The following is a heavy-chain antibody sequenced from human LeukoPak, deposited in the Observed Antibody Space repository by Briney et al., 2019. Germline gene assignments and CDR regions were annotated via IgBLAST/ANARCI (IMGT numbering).Heavy chain of an antibody. CDR2: ISSSSSYI. V-gene: IGHV3-21*01. CDR1: GFIFSSYW. J-gene: IGHJ4*02. CDR3: ARVATVAATTQFDY. D-gene: IGHD1-26*01. Sequence: GGSLRLSCAASGFIFSSYWMNWVRQAPGKGLEWVSSISSSSSYIYYADSVKGRFTISRDNAKNSLYLQMNSLRAEDTAVYYCARVATVAATTQFDYWGQGTLVTVSS.